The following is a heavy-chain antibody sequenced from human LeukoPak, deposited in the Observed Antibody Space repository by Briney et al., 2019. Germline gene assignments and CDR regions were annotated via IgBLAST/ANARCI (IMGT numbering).Heavy chain of an antibody. CDR3: ARDCSSTSCYTGGFDY. Sequence: PSETLPLTCTVSGYSISSGYYWGWIRQPPGKGLEWIGSIYHSGSTYYNPSLKSRVTISVDTSKNQFSLKLSSVTAADTAVYYCARDCSSTSCYTGGFDYWGQGTLVTVSS. CDR1: GYSISSGYY. V-gene: IGHV4-38-2*02. J-gene: IGHJ4*02. D-gene: IGHD2-2*02. CDR2: IYHSGST.